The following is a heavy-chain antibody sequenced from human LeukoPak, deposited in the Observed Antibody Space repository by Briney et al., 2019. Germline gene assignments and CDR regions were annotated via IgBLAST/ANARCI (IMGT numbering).Heavy chain of an antibody. Sequence: GALRLSCAASGFAFSNYAMSWVRQAPGKGLEWVSAITGSGGNTYYADSVKGRFTISRDNSKNTVFLQMNSLRAEDTAVYYCAKWGDYDVLTGYYVSDYWGQGTLVTVSS. J-gene: IGHJ4*02. V-gene: IGHV3-23*01. CDR2: ITGSGGNT. CDR3: AKWGDYDVLTGYYVSDY. CDR1: GFAFSNYA. D-gene: IGHD3-9*01.